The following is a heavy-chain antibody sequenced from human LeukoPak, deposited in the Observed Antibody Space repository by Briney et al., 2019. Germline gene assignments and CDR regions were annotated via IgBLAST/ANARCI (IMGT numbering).Heavy chain of an antibody. V-gene: IGHV3-48*03. CDR1: GFTFSSYE. D-gene: IGHD3-10*01. CDR3: AKSSYGSGSYYKYYYYYYMDV. CDR2: ISSSGSTI. Sequence: GGSLRLSCAASGFTFSSYEMNWVRQAPGKGLEWVSYISSSGSTIYYADSVKGRFTISRDNAKNSLYLQMNSLRAEDTAVYYCAKSSYGSGSYYKYYYYYYMDVWGKGTTVTISS. J-gene: IGHJ6*03.